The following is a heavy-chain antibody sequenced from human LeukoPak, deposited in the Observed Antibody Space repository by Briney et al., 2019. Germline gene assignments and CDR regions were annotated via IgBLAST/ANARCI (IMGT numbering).Heavy chain of an antibody. CDR1: GFTFSSYA. J-gene: IGHJ3*02. V-gene: IGHV3-23*01. CDR2: ITDSGDTT. Sequence: GGSLRLSCAASGFTFSSYAMSWVRQAPGKGLEWVSAITDSGDTTYYADSVKGRFTISRDNAKNSLYLQMNSLRAEDTAVYYCARDPSYYDSSGSDAFDIWGQGTMVTVSS. CDR3: ARDPSYYDSSGSDAFDI. D-gene: IGHD3-22*01.